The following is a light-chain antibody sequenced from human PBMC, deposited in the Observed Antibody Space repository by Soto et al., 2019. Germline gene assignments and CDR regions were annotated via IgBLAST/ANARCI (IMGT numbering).Light chain of an antibody. CDR1: QSVSSNF. V-gene: IGKV3-15*01. J-gene: IGKJ1*01. CDR2: GAS. Sequence: EIVMTQSPATLSVSPGERATLSCRASQSVSSNFLAWYQQKRGQAPRLLIHGASTRATGIPARFSGSGSGTEFTLTISSLQSEDFAVYYCQQYNNWWTFGQGTKVDIK. CDR3: QQYNNWWT.